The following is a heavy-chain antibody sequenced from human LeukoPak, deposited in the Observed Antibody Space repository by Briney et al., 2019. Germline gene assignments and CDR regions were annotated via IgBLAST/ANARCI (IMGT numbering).Heavy chain of an antibody. CDR3: ARGLVSWNDIHFDY. V-gene: IGHV4-34*01. CDR1: GGSFSGYY. CDR2: INHSGST. Sequence: PSETLSLTCAVYGGSFSGYYWSWIRQPPGKGLEWIGEINHSGSTNYNPSLKSRVTISVDTSKNQFSLKLSSVTAADTAVYYCARGLVSWNDIHFDYWGQGTLVTVSS. D-gene: IGHD1-1*01. J-gene: IGHJ4*02.